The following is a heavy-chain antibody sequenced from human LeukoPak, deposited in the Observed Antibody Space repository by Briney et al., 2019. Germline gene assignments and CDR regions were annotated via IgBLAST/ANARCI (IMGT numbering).Heavy chain of an antibody. J-gene: IGHJ3*02. V-gene: IGHV1-2*02. CDR2: INPNSGGT. Sequence: ASVKVSCKASGNTFTGYYMHWVRQAPGQGLEWMGWINPNSGGTNYAQKFQGRVTMTRDTSISTAYMELSRLRSDDTAVYYCARDIGGGNSDAFDIWGQGTMVTVSS. CDR1: GNTFTGYY. D-gene: IGHD4-23*01. CDR3: ARDIGGGNSDAFDI.